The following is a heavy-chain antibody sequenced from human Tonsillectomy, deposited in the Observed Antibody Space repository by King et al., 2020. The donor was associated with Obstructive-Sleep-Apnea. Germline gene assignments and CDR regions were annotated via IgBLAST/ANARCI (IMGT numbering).Heavy chain of an antibody. CDR2: IWYDGNKK. Sequence: VQLVESGGGVVQPGRSLRLSCAASGFTFSDYAMHWVRQAQGKGLQWVAVIWYDGNKKYYDDSGKGRFTISRDNSKNTLFLQMNSLRPEDTAVYFCAKAPSPATDLGPYYYYPGMEVWGQGTTVTVSS. CDR3: AKAPSPATDLGPYYYYPGMEV. CDR1: GFTFSDYA. V-gene: IGHV3-33*06. J-gene: IGHJ6*02. D-gene: IGHD6-25*01.